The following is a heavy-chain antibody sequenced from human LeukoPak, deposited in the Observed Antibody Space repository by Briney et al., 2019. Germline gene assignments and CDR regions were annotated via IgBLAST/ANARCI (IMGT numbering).Heavy chain of an antibody. CDR3: ARKCDILTGYYNHFDY. CDR1: GGSLSSYY. J-gene: IGHJ4*02. Sequence: SETLSLTCTVSGGSLSSYYWSWIRQPPGKGLEWIGYIYYSGSTNYNPSLKSRVTISVDTSKNQFSLKLSSVTAADTAVYYCARKCDILTGYYNHFDYWGQGTLVTVSS. V-gene: IGHV4-59*01. CDR2: IYYSGST. D-gene: IGHD3-9*01.